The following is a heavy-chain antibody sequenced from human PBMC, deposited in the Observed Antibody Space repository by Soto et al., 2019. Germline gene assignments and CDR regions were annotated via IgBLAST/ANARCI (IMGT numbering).Heavy chain of an antibody. CDR2: IIPIFGTA. J-gene: IGHJ4*02. V-gene: IGHV1-69*01. CDR1: EFTFRANA. Sequence: QVQLVESGGGVVQPGRSLRLSCAASEFTFRANAMHWVRQAPGQGLEWMGGIIPIFGTANYAQKFQGRVTITADESTSTAYMELSSLRSEDTAVYYCARLDSSSNGGGGYWGQGTLVTVSS. CDR3: ARLDSSSNGGGGY. D-gene: IGHD6-13*01.